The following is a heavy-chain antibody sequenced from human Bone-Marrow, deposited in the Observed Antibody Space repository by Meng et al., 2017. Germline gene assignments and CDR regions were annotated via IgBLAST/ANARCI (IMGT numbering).Heavy chain of an antibody. Sequence: QITLKESGPTLVKPTQTLTLPCILSGFSLSTTGVGVGWICQPPGKALEWLALIYWDDDQRYSPSLKSRLTITKDTPKNQVVLTMTNMDPVDTATYYCAHADSSGYYQAWGQGTLVTVSS. D-gene: IGHD3-22*01. J-gene: IGHJ4*02. CDR3: AHADSSGYYQA. V-gene: IGHV2-5*02. CDR2: IYWDDDQ. CDR1: GFSLSTTGVG.